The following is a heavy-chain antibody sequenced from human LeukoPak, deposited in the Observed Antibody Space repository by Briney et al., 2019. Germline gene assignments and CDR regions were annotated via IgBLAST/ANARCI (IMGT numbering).Heavy chain of an antibody. J-gene: IGHJ5*02. D-gene: IGHD3-22*01. CDR3: ARVSLDSSGYYWFAP. CDR2: INPGSGKV. CDR1: GHTFTNYA. V-gene: IGHV1-3*03. Sequence: ASVKVSCKTSGHTFTNYAIHWVRQAPGQRPDWMGWINPGSGKVKYSQEFEGRVTITSDTFATTAYMELSSLTSEDTAVYYCARVSLDSSGYYWFAPWGQGTLVTVSS.